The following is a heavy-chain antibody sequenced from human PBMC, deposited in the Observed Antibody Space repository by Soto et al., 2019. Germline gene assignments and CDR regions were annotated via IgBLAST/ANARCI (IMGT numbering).Heavy chain of an antibody. CDR2: INSDGSTT. Sequence: EVQLVESGGGLIQPGGSLRLSCVASGFSLSGYWMHWVRQAPGKGPVWVSRINSDGSTTNYADFVKGQFTLSRDNAESTVYLHMNSLRAEDTAVYYCARGIKNIYAVDVWGQGTTVTVSS. D-gene: IGHD2-15*01. CDR1: GFSLSGYW. V-gene: IGHV3-74*01. J-gene: IGHJ6*02. CDR3: ARGIKNIYAVDV.